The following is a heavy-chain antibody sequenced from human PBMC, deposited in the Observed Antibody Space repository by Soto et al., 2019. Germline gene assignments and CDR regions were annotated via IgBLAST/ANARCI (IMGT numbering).Heavy chain of an antibody. V-gene: IGHV3-30*18. J-gene: IGHJ4*02. D-gene: IGHD2-15*01. CDR1: GFTFSYG. CDR3: AKLVIGYCSGNTCDDY. CDR2: ISYDSSNK. Sequence: VQLLESGGGLIQPGGSLRLSCAASGFTFSYGIHWLRQAPGKGLEWVAYISYDSSNKFYGDSVKGRFTISRDNSKNTQFLQMNSSRAEDTAVYYCAKLVIGYCSGNTCDDYWGQGTLVAVSS.